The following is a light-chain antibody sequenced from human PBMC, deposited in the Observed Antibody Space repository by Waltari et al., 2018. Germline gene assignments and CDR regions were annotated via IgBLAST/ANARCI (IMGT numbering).Light chain of an antibody. V-gene: IGKV1D-12*01. CDR2: GAF. Sequence: DIQMTQSPSSVSASVGDRVPITCRASQDIDNWLAWYHQKPGKGPKLLIYGAFTLQSGVPSRFSGSGSGTDFTLTISSLQPEDFATYFCQQGNSLPWTFGQGTKVEIK. J-gene: IGKJ1*01. CDR3: QQGNSLPWT. CDR1: QDIDNW.